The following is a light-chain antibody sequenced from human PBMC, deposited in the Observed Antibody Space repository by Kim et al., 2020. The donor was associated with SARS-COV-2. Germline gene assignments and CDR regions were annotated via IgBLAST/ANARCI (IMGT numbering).Light chain of an antibody. CDR3: AAWDDSLNYV. J-gene: IGLJ1*01. V-gene: IGLV1-44*01. CDR2: NNN. CDR1: SSNIGSNT. Sequence: QSVLTQPPSASGTPGQRVTISCSGSSSNIGSNTVNWYQQLPGTAPKHLIYNNNRRPSGVPDRFSGSKSGASASLAISGLQSEDEADYYCAAWDDSLNYVFGTGTKVTVL.